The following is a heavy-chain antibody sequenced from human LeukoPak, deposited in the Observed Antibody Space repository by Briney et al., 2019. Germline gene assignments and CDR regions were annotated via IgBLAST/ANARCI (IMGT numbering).Heavy chain of an antibody. CDR2: IYHSGST. V-gene: IGHV4-38-2*02. J-gene: IGHJ1*01. CDR1: GYSISSGYY. D-gene: IGHD3-10*01. Sequence: PSETLSLTCAVSGYSISSGYYWGWIRQPPGKGLEWIGSIYHSGSTYYNPSLKRRVTISVDTSKNQFSLKLSSVTAADTAVYYCAREVYYYGSGSYRERIGHFQHWGQGTLVTVSS. CDR3: AREVYYYGSGSYRERIGHFQH.